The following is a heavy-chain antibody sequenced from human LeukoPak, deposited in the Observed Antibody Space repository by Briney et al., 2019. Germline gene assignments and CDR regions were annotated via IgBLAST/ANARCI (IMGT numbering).Heavy chain of an antibody. CDR1: GGSVSSSSYY. CDR2: IYYSGNT. V-gene: IGHV4-39*07. CDR3: ARDPVEWELLLDY. D-gene: IGHD1-26*01. Sequence: PSETLSLTCTVSGGSVSSSSYYWGWIRQPPGTGLEWIGSIYYSGNTYYNPSLKSRVTISVDTSKNQFSLKLSSVTAEDTAVYYCARDPVEWELLLDYWGQGTLVTVSS. J-gene: IGHJ4*02.